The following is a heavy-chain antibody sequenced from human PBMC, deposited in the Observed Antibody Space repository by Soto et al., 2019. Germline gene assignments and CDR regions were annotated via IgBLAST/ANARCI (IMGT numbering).Heavy chain of an antibody. V-gene: IGHV4-38-2*01. J-gene: IGHJ4*01. CDR1: GYSISSGYY. CDR3: ASGYGYGAFVY. Sequence: PSETLSLTCAVSGYSISSGYYWGWIRQPPGKGLEWIGSIYHSGSTYYNPPLKSRVTISVDTSKNQFSLKLSSVTAADTAVYYCASGYGYGAFVYWGHGTLVTDSS. D-gene: IGHD5-18*01. CDR2: IYHSGST.